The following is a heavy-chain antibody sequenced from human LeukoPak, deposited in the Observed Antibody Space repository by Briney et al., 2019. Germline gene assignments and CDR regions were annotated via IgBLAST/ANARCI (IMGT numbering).Heavy chain of an antibody. CDR2: IRNSGNTI. CDR1: GFTLSSYN. Sequence: GGSLRLSCAVSGFTLSSYNMNWVRKPPGKGLEWVSYIRNSGNTIYYADSVKGRFTISRDPAKNSLYLQMNSLRAEDTAVYYCAKDNYYDSSGYWHFDYWGQGTLVTVSS. V-gene: IGHV3-48*01. J-gene: IGHJ4*02. CDR3: AKDNYYDSSGYWHFDY. D-gene: IGHD3-22*01.